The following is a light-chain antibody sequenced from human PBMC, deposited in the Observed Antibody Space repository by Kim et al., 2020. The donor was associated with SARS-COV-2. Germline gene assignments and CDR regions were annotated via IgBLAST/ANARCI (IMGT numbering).Light chain of an antibody. CDR3: SSYTSSSTWV. Sequence: GPSITITCTVTSSDVGGYNYVSWYQQHPGKAPKLMIYDVSKRPSGVSNRFSGSKSGNTASLTISGLQAEDEADYYCSSYTSSSTWVFGGGTQLTVL. V-gene: IGLV2-14*04. CDR2: DVS. CDR1: SSDVGGYNY. J-gene: IGLJ3*02.